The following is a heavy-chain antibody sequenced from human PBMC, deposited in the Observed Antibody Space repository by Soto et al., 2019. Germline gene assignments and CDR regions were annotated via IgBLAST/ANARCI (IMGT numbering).Heavy chain of an antibody. CDR1: GASIATGGYY. J-gene: IGHJ4*02. CDR3: ASHPFYDILAGYPSEYFLDY. D-gene: IGHD3-9*01. Sequence: PSETLSLTCTVSGASIATGGYYWSWIRQRPGEGLEWMGYIYYSGATYSNPSFDSRLTLSVDTSNNQLSLRLSSVTAADTAVYYCASHPFYDILAGYPSEYFLDYWGRGTLVTVSS. V-gene: IGHV4-31*03. CDR2: IYYSGAT.